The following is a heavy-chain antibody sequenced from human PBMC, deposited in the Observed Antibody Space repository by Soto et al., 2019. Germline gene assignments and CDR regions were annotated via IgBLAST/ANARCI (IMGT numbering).Heavy chain of an antibody. CDR1: GYTFTGYY. Sequence: ASVKVSCKASGYTFTGYYMHWVRQAPGQGLEWMGWINPNSGGTNYAQKFQGRVTMTRDTSISTAYMELSRLRSDDTAVYYCARWGVEEFLERFTFGMDVWGQGTTVTVSS. J-gene: IGHJ6*02. CDR2: INPNSGGT. D-gene: IGHD3-3*01. V-gene: IGHV1-2*02. CDR3: ARWGVEEFLERFTFGMDV.